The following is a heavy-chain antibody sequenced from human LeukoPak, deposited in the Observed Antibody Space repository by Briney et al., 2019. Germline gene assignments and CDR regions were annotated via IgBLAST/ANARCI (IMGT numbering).Heavy chain of an antibody. CDR3: AKDDYSAAAGTWPGV. D-gene: IGHD6-13*01. Sequence: GRSLRLSWSVSGFTFSSYGMHWVRQAPGKGLEWVAVISYDGSNKYYADSVKGRFTISRDNSKNTLYLQMNSLRAEDTAVYYCAKDDYSAAAGTWPGVWGQGTLVTVSS. J-gene: IGHJ4*02. CDR1: GFTFSSYG. V-gene: IGHV3-30*18. CDR2: ISYDGSNK.